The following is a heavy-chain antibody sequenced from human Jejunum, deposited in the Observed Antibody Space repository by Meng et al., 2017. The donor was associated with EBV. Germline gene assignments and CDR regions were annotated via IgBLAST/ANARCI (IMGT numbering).Heavy chain of an antibody. CDR3: ARPTWRIGSGIFSYYFDY. V-gene: IGHV4-39*01. Sequence: QLQLQESGPXLVKPXXXLSLTCTXSGCSISSSSSYWGWIRQPPGKGLEWIGMSYSGSSYYNPSLQSRVTISVDTSNNQFSLRLSSVTAADTAVYYCARPTWRIGSGIFSYYFDYWGQGSLVTVSS. CDR1: GCSISSSSSY. CDR2: MSYSGSS. D-gene: IGHD3-10*01. J-gene: IGHJ4*02.